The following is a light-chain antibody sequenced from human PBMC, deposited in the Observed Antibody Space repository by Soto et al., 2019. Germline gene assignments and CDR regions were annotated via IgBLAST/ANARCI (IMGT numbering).Light chain of an antibody. Sequence: QSALTQPASVSGSPGQSITISCTGTSSDVGGYNYVSWYQQHPGKAPKLMIYEVSNRPSGVSNRFSGSKSGNTASLTISGLQAEDAADYYCSSYTSSTDYVVGTGTTV. CDR2: EVS. CDR1: SSDVGGYNY. J-gene: IGLJ1*01. CDR3: SSYTSSTDYV. V-gene: IGLV2-14*01.